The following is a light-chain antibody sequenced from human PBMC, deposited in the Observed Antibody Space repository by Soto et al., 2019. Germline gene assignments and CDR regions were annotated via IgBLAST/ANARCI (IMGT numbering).Light chain of an antibody. CDR1: QTVSSAY. Sequence: EIVLTQSPGTLSLYPGERATLSCRASQTVSSAYLGWYQQKPGQAPRLLIYGTSSRATGIPDRFSGSGSGTDFTLTISRLEPEDFAVYYCQQYDSSPLIAFGQGTRLEIK. CDR2: GTS. J-gene: IGKJ5*01. CDR3: QQYDSSPLIA. V-gene: IGKV3-20*01.